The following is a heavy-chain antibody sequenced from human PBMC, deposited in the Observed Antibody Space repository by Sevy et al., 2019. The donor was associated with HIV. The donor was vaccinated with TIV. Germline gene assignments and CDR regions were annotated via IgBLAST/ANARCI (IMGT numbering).Heavy chain of an antibody. CDR3: AKDRTLYDRNGGGGLDI. CDR1: GYSFTIYG. CDR2: ISAYNGVT. Sequence: ASVKVSCKASGYSFTIYGITWVRQAPGQGLEWMGWISAYNGVTIYAQNLQGRLSMTTDTSTTTAYMELRSLRSDDTAVYYCAKDRTLYDRNGGGGLDIWGQGTMVTVSS. V-gene: IGHV1-18*01. J-gene: IGHJ3*02. D-gene: IGHD2-15*01.